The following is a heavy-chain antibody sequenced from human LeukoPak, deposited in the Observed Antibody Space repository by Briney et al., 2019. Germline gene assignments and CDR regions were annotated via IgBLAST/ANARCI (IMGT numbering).Heavy chain of an antibody. D-gene: IGHD1-26*01. CDR2: INPGGGST. CDR1: GYTFTSYY. CDR3: ARALGQGTYSYEYFQY. Sequence: ASVKVSCKASGYTFTSYYMSWVRQAPRKGVEWMGMINPGGGSTNYAQKFQGRVAMTSDTSTSTVYMELSSLRSEDTAVYYCARALGQGTYSYEYFQYWGQGTLVTVSS. J-gene: IGHJ1*01. V-gene: IGHV1-46*01.